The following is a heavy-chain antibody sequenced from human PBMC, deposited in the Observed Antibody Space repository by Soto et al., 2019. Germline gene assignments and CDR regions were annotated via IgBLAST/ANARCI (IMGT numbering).Heavy chain of an antibody. Sequence: PAGSLRLSCAASGFTFSNYAMFWVRQAPGKGLEWVSTIGGSGSNIYYADSVKGRFTISRDNSKNTLFLQMNSLRAGDTAVYYCAKGAYDSSRSSTDYWGQGTLVTVSS. V-gene: IGHV3-23*01. CDR1: GFTFSNYA. CDR3: AKGAYDSSRSSTDY. D-gene: IGHD3-22*01. CDR2: IGGSGSNI. J-gene: IGHJ4*02.